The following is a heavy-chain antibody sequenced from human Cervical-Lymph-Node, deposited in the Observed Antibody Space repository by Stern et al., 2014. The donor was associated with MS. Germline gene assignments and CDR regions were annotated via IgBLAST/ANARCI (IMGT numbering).Heavy chain of an antibody. J-gene: IGHJ5*02. CDR1: GGSISSSGYY. V-gene: IGHV4-61*02. CDR2: IHDSGST. Sequence: MQLVESGPGLVKPSQTLSLTCTVSGGSISSSGYYWSWIRQPADKGLEWIGRIHDSGSTYYNPSLKSRVTISMETAKDPLLLKMPSVTAADTAVYYCATTRWDLFTWNWFDPWGQGTLVTVSS. D-gene: IGHD1-26*01. CDR3: ATTRWDLFTWNWFDP.